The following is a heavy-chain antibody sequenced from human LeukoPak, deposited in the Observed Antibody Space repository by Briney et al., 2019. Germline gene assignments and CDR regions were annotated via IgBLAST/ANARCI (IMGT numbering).Heavy chain of an antibody. D-gene: IGHD6-13*01. J-gene: IGHJ4*02. CDR1: GFTFSDYY. Sequence: PGGSLTLSCAASGFTFSDYYMSWMRQAPGEGLEWGSYISRSGSDIYYADSVKGRFTISRDNTKNSLYLQMNSLSAEDTAVYYCARQPTAAGSQWGPGTLVTVSS. CDR3: ARQPTAAGSQ. CDR2: ISRSGSDI. V-gene: IGHV3-11*01.